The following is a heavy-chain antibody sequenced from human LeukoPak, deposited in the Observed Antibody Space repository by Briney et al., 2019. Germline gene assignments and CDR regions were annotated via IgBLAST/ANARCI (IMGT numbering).Heavy chain of an antibody. CDR1: GGSISSYY. D-gene: IGHD4-17*01. CDR2: IYYSGST. Sequence: SETLSLTCTVSGGSISSYYWSWLRQPPGKGLEWIGYIYYSGSTNYNPSLKSRVTISVDTSKNQFSLKLSSVTAADTAVYYCARLDRLRTWFDPWGQGTLVTVSS. CDR3: ARLDRLRTWFDP. V-gene: IGHV4-59*12. J-gene: IGHJ5*02.